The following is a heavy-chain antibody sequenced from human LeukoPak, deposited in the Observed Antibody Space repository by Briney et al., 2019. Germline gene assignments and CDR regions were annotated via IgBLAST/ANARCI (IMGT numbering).Heavy chain of an antibody. Sequence: GGSLRLSCAASGFNFSPYSMNWVRQAPGKGLEWLSYISDKSDAIYYADSVKGRFTISRGNAKNSLYLHMNSLRDEDTAVYYCARDKPAGYCVDYWGQGTLVTVSS. V-gene: IGHV3-48*02. CDR2: ISDKSDAI. D-gene: IGHD3-9*01. J-gene: IGHJ4*02. CDR1: GFNFSPYS. CDR3: ARDKPAGYCVDY.